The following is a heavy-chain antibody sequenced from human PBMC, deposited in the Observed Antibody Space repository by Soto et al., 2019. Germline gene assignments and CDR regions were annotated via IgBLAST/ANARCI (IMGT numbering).Heavy chain of an antibody. J-gene: IGHJ6*03. CDR1: CGTIINRTYR. D-gene: IGHD6-6*01. CDR3: ARHSSGAWSSLSAF. CDR2: IYYSVTT. Sequence: SQTLSLTYTVSCGTIINRTYRWISNQQPPGKGLEWIASIYYSVTTHYNPSRESRVTISVDTSKNQFSLRLASVTAADTAFYFCARHSSGAWSSLSAFWVKGTMVIGSS. V-gene: IGHV4-39*01.